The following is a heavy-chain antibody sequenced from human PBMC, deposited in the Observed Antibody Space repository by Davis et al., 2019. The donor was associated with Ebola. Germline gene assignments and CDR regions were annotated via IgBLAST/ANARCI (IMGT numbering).Heavy chain of an antibody. CDR3: AKDRYSSSWYLFDY. CDR2: ISGSGGST. J-gene: IGHJ4*02. V-gene: IGHV3-23*01. CDR1: GFTFSSYA. D-gene: IGHD6-13*01. Sequence: ESLKLPCAASGFTFSSYAMSWVRQAPGKGLEWVPAISGSGGSTYYADSVKGRFTISRDNSKNTLYLQMNSLRAEDTAVYYCAKDRYSSSWYLFDYWGQGTLVTVSS.